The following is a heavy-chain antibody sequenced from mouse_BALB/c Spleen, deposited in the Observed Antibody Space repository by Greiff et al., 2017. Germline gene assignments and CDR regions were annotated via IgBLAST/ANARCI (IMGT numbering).Heavy chain of an antibody. J-gene: IGHJ2*01. CDR1: GFNIKDTY. CDR3: AGDYDDDY. D-gene: IGHD2-4*01. CDR2: IDPANGNT. V-gene: IGHV14-3*02. Sequence: VHVKQSGAELVKPGASVKLSCTASGFNIKDTYMHWVKQRPEQGLEWIGRIDPANGNTKYDPKFQGKATITADTSSNTAYLQLSSLTSEDTAVYYCAGDYDDDYWGQGTTLTVSS.